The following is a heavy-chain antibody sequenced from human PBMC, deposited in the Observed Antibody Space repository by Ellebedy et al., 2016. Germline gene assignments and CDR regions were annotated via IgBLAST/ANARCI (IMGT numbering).Heavy chain of an antibody. CDR2: IIPILGIA. CDR1: GGTFSSYA. J-gene: IGHJ3*02. D-gene: IGHD2-21*02. V-gene: IGHV1-69*04. CDR3: ARPRRTAIQEGDAFDI. Sequence: ASVKVSCKASGGTFSSYAISWVRQAPGQGFEWMGRIIPILGIANYAQKFQGRVTITADKSTSTAYMELSSLRSEDTAVYYCARPRRTAIQEGDAFDIWGQGTMVTVSS.